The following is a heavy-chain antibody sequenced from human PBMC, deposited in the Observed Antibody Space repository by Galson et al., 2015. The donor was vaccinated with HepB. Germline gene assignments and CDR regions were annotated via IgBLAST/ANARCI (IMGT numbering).Heavy chain of an antibody. D-gene: IGHD1-26*01. CDR3: ARGHWDMGV. CDR1: GFTFSDNY. V-gene: IGHV3-11*05. CDR2: ISGGGSNT. J-gene: IGHJ6*02. Sequence: SLRLSCAASGFTFSDNYMTWIRQAPGKGLEWVSYISGGGSNTNYADSVKGRFTISRDNTKNSLFLQMNSLRAEDTAVYYCARGHWDMGVWGQGTTVTVSS.